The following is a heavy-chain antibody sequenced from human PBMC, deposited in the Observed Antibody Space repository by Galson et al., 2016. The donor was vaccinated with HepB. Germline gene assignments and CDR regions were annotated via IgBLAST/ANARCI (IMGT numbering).Heavy chain of an antibody. V-gene: IGHV3-30*04. D-gene: IGHD3-10*01. CDR1: GFSFSSSA. CDR3: ARDGYYYGSGSYGAATY. Sequence: SLRLSCAASGFSFSSSAMHWVRQAPGKGLEWVAVISYHGSNKYYVDSVKGRFTISRDNSKNTLYLQMNSLRVEDTAMYYRARDGYYYGSGSYGAATYWGQGTPVTVSS. J-gene: IGHJ4*02. CDR2: ISYHGSNK.